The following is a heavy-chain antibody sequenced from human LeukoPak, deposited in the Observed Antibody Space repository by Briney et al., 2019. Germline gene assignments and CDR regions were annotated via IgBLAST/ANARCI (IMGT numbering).Heavy chain of an antibody. CDR2: ISGNGGTT. J-gene: IGHJ3*02. V-gene: IGHV3-64*01. D-gene: IGHD3-10*01. Sequence: GGSLRLSCAASGFTFSTYAMHWVRQAPGKGLEYVSAISGNGGTTYYVNSVKGRFTISRDNSKNTLYLQMDSLRAEDKAVYYCARGGIKGPHDAYDIWGQGTVVTVSS. CDR1: GFTFSTYA. CDR3: ARGGIKGPHDAYDI.